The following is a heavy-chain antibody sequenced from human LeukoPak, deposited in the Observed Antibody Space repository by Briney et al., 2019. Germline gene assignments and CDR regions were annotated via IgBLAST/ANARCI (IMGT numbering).Heavy chain of an antibody. CDR1: GFTFSSYA. V-gene: IGHV3-30*04. J-gene: IGHJ4*02. CDR3: ARGPVPYDSSGYYID. CDR2: ISYDGSNK. Sequence: PGGSLRLSCAASGFTFSSYAMHWVRQAPGKGLEWVAVISYDGSNKYYADSVKGRFTISRDNSKNTLYLQMNSLRAEDTAVYYCARGPVPYDSSGYYIDWGQGTLVTVSS. D-gene: IGHD3-22*01.